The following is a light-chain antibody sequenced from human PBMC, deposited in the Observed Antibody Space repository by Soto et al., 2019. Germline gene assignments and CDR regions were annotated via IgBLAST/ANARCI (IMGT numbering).Light chain of an antibody. CDR2: LGS. CDR1: QSLLQNNGYNY. CDR3: MQALQTPLT. V-gene: IGKV2-28*01. Sequence: DLVMTQSPLSLPVTPGEPASISCRSSQSLLQNNGYNYLDWYLQKPGQSPQLLIYLGSNRASGVPDRFSGSGSGTDFTLKISRVEAEDVGVYYCMQALQTPLTFGPGTKVDFK. J-gene: IGKJ3*01.